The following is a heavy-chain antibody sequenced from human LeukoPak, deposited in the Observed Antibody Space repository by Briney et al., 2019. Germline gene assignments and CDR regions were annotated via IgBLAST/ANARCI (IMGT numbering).Heavy chain of an antibody. Sequence: ASVKASCKASGYTFTSYDINWVRQATGQGLEWMGWMNPNSGNTGYAQKFQGRVTMTRNTSISTAYMELSSLRSEDTAVYYCAREFNSNYYYGMDVWGQGTTVTVSS. J-gene: IGHJ6*02. CDR1: GYTFTSYD. CDR2: MNPNSGNT. V-gene: IGHV1-8*01. D-gene: IGHD4-4*01. CDR3: AREFNSNYYYGMDV.